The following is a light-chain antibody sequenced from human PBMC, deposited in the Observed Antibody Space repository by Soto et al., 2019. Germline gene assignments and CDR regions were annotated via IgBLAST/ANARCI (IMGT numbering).Light chain of an antibody. CDR3: LQYGSSRRT. Sequence: LSCRAAHSVGSTYLAWYQQKPGQAPRLLIYDASSRATGIPARFSGSGSGTDFTLTISRLEAEDVAVYYCLQYGSSRRTFGQGTRLEIK. CDR2: DAS. V-gene: IGKV3-20*01. J-gene: IGKJ5*01. CDR1: HSVGSTY.